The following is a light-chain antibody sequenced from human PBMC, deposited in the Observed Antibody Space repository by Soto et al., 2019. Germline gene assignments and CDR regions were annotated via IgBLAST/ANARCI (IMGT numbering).Light chain of an antibody. V-gene: IGLV1-44*01. J-gene: IGLJ1*01. CDR3: AAWDDSLNGFDV. CDR1: NSNIGSNT. Sequence: QPVLTQPPSASGTPGQRVTISCSGSNSNIGSNTVNWYQQLPGTAPKLLIYNNNQRPSGVPDRISGSKSGTSASLAIGGLQSEDEADYYCAAWDDSLNGFDVFGTGTKVTVL. CDR2: NNN.